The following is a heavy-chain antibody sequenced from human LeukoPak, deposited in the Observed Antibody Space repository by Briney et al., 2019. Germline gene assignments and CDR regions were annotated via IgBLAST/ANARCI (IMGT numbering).Heavy chain of an antibody. D-gene: IGHD3-10*01. CDR2: IYHSGRT. Sequence: SGTLSLTCTVSGYSISSGYYWGWIRQPPGKGLEWIGSIYHSGRTFYNPSLKSRVTISVDTSKNQFSLKLSSVTAADTAVYYCARLGRITMVRGVTNWFDPWGQGTLVTVSS. CDR3: ARLGRITMVRGVTNWFDP. J-gene: IGHJ5*02. V-gene: IGHV4-38-2*02. CDR1: GYSISSGYY.